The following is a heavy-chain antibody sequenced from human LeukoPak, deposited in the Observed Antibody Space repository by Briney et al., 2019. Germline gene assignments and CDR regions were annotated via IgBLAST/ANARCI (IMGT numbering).Heavy chain of an antibody. D-gene: IGHD3-16*01. V-gene: IGHV3-7*01. CDR3: VRDGGTDWYDP. J-gene: IGHJ5*02. CDR1: GFTISDYW. CDR2: IKQDASER. Sequence: GGSLRLSCAASGFTISDYWMTWVRQAPGKGLEGVANIKQDASERTYVDSVKGRFTISRDNAKNSIFLQMNSLRVEDMATYYCVRDGGTDWYDPWGQGTLVSVSS.